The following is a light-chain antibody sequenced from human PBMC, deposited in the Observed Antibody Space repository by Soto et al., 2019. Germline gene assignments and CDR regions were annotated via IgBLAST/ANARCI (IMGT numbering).Light chain of an antibody. Sequence: DIVMTQSPEYLAVSLGERATINFKSSQSVLYSSNNKNLVAWYQQKPGQPPKLLIYWASTRESGVPDRFSGSGSGRDFTITISSLQAEDVAVYYCQQYYSHPRYTFGQGTRLGIK. CDR3: QQYYSHPRYT. CDR2: WAS. V-gene: IGKV4-1*01. J-gene: IGKJ2*01. CDR1: QSVLYSSNNKNL.